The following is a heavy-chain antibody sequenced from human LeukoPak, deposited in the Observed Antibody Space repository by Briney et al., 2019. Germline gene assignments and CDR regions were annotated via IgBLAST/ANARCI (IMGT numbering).Heavy chain of an antibody. Sequence: GGSLRLSCAASGFAFADYAMHWVRQLPGKGLECVAHIHADGGRTFYADSVKGRFTVSRDNGNNSLFLQMDSLTSDDTALYYCSSWAFYHGLDVWGQGATVSVSS. D-gene: IGHD2/OR15-2a*01. V-gene: IGHV3-43*02. CDR2: IHADGGRT. CDR3: SSWAFYHGLDV. J-gene: IGHJ6*02. CDR1: GFAFADYA.